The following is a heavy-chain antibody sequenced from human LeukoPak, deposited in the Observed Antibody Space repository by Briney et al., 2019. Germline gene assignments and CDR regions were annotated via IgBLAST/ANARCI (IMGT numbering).Heavy chain of an antibody. J-gene: IGHJ4*02. CDR3: ARHRRNYDYVWGSYRDTDYFDY. V-gene: IGHV4-59*08. CDR2: IYYSGST. CDR1: GGSISSYY. Sequence: SETLSLTCTVSGGSISSYYWSWIRQSPGKGLEWIGYIYYSGSTNYSPSLKSRVTISVDTSKNQFSLKLSSVTAADTAVYYCARHRRNYDYVWGSYRDTDYFDYWGQGTLVTVSS. D-gene: IGHD3-16*02.